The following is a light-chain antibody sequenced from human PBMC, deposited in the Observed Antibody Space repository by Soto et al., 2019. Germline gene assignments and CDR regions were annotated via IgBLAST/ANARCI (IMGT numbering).Light chain of an antibody. J-gene: IGKJ1*01. V-gene: IGKV1-6*01. CDR2: AAS. CDR3: LLDFSYFWA. CDR1: QGIRSA. Sequence: AIQLTQSPSSLSASVGYSLTITCGASQGIRSALGWYQQKPGKVPKLLIYAASTLQSGVPSRFSRSGSGTDFTLTISSLQPEDFATYYCLLDFSYFWAFGQGTKVDIK.